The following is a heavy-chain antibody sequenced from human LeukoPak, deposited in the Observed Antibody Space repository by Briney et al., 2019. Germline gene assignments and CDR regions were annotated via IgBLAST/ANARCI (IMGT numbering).Heavy chain of an antibody. CDR2: IYTSGST. V-gene: IGHV4-61*02. Sequence: SETLSLTCTVSGGSISSGSYYWSWIRQPAGKGLEWIGRIYTSGSTNYNPSLKSRVTISVDTSKNQFSLKLSSVTAADTAVYYCARIYYDFWSGYYIFDYWGQGTLVTVSS. D-gene: IGHD3-3*01. J-gene: IGHJ4*02. CDR3: ARIYYDFWSGYYIFDY. CDR1: GGSISSGSYY.